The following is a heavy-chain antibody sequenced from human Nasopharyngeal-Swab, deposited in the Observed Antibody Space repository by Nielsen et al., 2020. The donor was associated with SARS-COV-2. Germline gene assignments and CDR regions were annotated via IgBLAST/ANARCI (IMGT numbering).Heavy chain of an antibody. J-gene: IGHJ4*02. D-gene: IGHD3-3*01. CDR3: ARGRDFSFDS. Sequence: SETLSLTCAISGDSVSSHSAGWNWIRQSPSRGLEWLGRTLYRSKWYNDYAESVKSRIAVNPDTSKYQSSLQLNSVTPEDTAVYYCARGRDFSFDSWGQGTLVTASS. V-gene: IGHV6-1*01. CDR2: TLYRSKWYN. CDR1: GDSVSSHSAG.